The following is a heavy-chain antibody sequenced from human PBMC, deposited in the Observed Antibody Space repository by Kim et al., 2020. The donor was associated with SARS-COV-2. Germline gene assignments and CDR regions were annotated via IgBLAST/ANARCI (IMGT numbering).Heavy chain of an antibody. V-gene: IGHV3-53*01. Sequence: GGSLRLSCAASGFTVSSNYMSWVRQAPGKGLEWVSVIYSGGSTYYADSVKGRFTISRDNSKNTLYLQMNSLRAEDTAVYYCAREEGDGYGLSKFDPWGQGTLVTVSS. D-gene: IGHD5-18*01. CDR1: GFTVSSNY. J-gene: IGHJ5*02. CDR3: AREEGDGYGLSKFDP. CDR2: IYSGGST.